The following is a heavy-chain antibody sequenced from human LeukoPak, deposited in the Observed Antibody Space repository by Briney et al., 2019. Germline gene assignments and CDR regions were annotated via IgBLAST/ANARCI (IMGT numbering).Heavy chain of an antibody. V-gene: IGHV3-23*01. D-gene: IGHD2-15*01. CDR3: AKDIVFLFGDP. CDR2: IVSDGYKA. CDR1: DLTFSTFT. Sequence: GGSLRLSCAASDLTFSTFTMHWVRQAPGKGLEWVSTIVSDGYKAYYADSVKGRFAISRDNSKNTLYLQMNNLRVEDTAVYYCAKDIVFLFGDPWGQGTLVTVSS. J-gene: IGHJ5*02.